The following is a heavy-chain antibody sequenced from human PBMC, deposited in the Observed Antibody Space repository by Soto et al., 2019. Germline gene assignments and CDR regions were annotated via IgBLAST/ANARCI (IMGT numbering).Heavy chain of an antibody. Sequence: ASVKVSCKASGYTFTSYVISWVRQAPGQGLEWMGWISAYNGNTNYAQKLQGRVTMTTDTSTSTAYMELRSLRSDDTAVYYCARDYDYVWGSYRLIDYWGQGTLVTVSS. CDR2: ISAYNGNT. J-gene: IGHJ4*02. V-gene: IGHV1-18*01. D-gene: IGHD3-16*02. CDR1: GYTFTSYV. CDR3: ARDYDYVWGSYRLIDY.